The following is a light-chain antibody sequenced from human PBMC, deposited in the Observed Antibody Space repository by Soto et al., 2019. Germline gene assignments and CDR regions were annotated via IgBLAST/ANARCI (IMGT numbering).Light chain of an antibody. CDR2: QAS. V-gene: IGKV1-5*03. CDR3: QQYSSHST. Sequence: DIQMNQSPSTLSASVGDRVTMTCRASQSTSSYLAWYQQKPGKAPKLLIYQASSLENGVPSRFSGSGSGTEFSLTISSLQPDDFATYYCQQYSSHSTFGQGTKVDI. CDR1: QSTSSY. J-gene: IGKJ1*01.